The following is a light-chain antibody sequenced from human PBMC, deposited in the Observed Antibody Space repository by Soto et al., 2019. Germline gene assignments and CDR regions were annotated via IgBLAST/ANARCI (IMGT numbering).Light chain of an antibody. V-gene: IGKV3-20*01. CDR1: QSVSSSY. CDR3: QQYGSSSMYT. Sequence: EIVLTQSPGTLSLSPGERATLSCRASQSVSSSYLAWYQQKPGQAPRLLIYGASSRATGIPDRFSGSGSGTDFTITISRLEPEDFAVYYCQQYGSSSMYTVGQGTKLAMK. J-gene: IGKJ2*01. CDR2: GAS.